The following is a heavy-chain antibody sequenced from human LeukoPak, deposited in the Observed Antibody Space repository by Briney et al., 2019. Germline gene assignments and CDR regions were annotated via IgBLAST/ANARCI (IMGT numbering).Heavy chain of an antibody. D-gene: IGHD2-15*01. CDR2: ISAHNGNI. Sequence: GASVKVSCKASGYTFTNYGISWVRQAPGQGLEWMGWISAHNGNIKYAQNLQGRVTMTTDTSTSTACMELRSLRSDDTAVYYCARDLFVVAFDYWGQGTLVTVSS. CDR1: GYTFTNYG. J-gene: IGHJ4*02. V-gene: IGHV1-18*01. CDR3: ARDLFVVAFDY.